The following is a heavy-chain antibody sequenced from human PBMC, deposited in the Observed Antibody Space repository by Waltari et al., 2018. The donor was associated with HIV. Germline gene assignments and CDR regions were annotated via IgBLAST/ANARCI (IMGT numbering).Heavy chain of an antibody. CDR2: IYYPGDT. Sequence: LQLKESGPGLVKPSDTLSLTCAVSGASMRSKTYYCAWIRQSPGERLEWIATIYYPGDTYFVPSLKNRTSISVDSSKNLLSLSLASVTAADTAIYYCARQHAYTSDWFSQASFFNYWGPGTLVTVSS. CDR3: ARQHAYTSDWFSQASFFNY. V-gene: IGHV4-39*01. J-gene: IGHJ1*01. D-gene: IGHD3-9*01. CDR1: GASMRSKTYY.